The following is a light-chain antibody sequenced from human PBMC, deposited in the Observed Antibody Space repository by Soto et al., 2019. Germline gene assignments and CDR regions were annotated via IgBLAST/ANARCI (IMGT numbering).Light chain of an antibody. CDR3: HQYGSSPQT. V-gene: IGKV3-20*01. CDR1: QSVSSSY. J-gene: IGKJ1*01. Sequence: EIVLTRSPGTLSLSPWERATLSCRASQSVSSSYLAWYQQKPGQAPRLLIYGASSRATGIPDRFTGSGSGTDFTLTISRLEPEDFAVFYCHQYGSSPQTFGQGTKVDIK. CDR2: GAS.